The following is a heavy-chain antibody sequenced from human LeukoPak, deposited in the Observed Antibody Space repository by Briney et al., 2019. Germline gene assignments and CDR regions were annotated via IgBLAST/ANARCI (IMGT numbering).Heavy chain of an antibody. D-gene: IGHD3-22*01. Sequence: GESLKISCKGSGYSFTSYWIGWVRQMPGKGLEWMGIIYPGDSDTRYSPSFQGQVTISADKSISTAYLQWSSLKASDTAMYYCAILSYYDSSGYYYYYYGMDVWGQGTTVTVSS. J-gene: IGHJ6*02. V-gene: IGHV5-51*01. CDR3: AILSYYDSSGYYYYYYGMDV. CDR1: GYSFTSYW. CDR2: IYPGDSDT.